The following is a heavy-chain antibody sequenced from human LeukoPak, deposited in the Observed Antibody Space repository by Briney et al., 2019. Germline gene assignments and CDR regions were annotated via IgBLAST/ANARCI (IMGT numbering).Heavy chain of an antibody. CDR2: INAYNGNT. J-gene: IGHJ3*02. Sequence: ASVKVSCKASGYTFTSYGISWVRQAPGQGLEWMGWINAYNGNTNYAQKFQGRVTMTTDTSTSTAYMELRSLRSEDTAVYYCARGRGSYYDSSGSPRGAFDIWGQGTMVTVSS. V-gene: IGHV1-18*01. CDR3: ARGRGSYYDSSGSPRGAFDI. D-gene: IGHD3-22*01. CDR1: GYTFTSYG.